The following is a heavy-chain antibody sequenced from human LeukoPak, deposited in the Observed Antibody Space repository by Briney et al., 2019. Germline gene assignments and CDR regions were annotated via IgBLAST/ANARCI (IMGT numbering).Heavy chain of an antibody. D-gene: IGHD2-2*02. CDR3: ARANEYCSSTSCYKFYYYMDV. Sequence: SETLSLTCAVYGGSFSGYYWSWIRRPPGKGLEWIGEINHSGSTNYNPSLKSRVTISVDTSKNQFSLKLSSVTAADTAVYYCARANEYCSSTSCYKFYYYMDVWGKGTTVTVSS. CDR1: GGSFSGYY. V-gene: IGHV4-34*01. J-gene: IGHJ6*03. CDR2: INHSGST.